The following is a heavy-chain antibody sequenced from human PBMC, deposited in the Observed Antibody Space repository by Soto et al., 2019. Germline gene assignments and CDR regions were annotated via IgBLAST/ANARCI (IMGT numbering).Heavy chain of an antibody. V-gene: IGHV1-18*01. Sequence: ASGRVSYKASGYTFTSYGISWVRQAPGQGLEWMGWISAYNGNTNYAQKLQGRVTMTTDTSTSTAYMELRSLRSDDTAVYYCAREQSLYYYGSGSYSNWFDPWGQGTLVTVSS. D-gene: IGHD3-10*01. J-gene: IGHJ5*02. CDR2: ISAYNGNT. CDR1: GYTFTSYG. CDR3: AREQSLYYYGSGSYSNWFDP.